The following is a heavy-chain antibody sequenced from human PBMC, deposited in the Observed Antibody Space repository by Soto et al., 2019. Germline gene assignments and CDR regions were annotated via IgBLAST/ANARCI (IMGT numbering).Heavy chain of an antibody. D-gene: IGHD3-22*01. CDR3: ARGSGYYYWDDY. J-gene: IGHJ4*02. V-gene: IGHV1-3*01. CDR1: GYTFTSYY. CDR2: INAGNGNT. Sequence: GASVKVSCKASGYTFTSYYMNWVRQAPGQRLEWMGWINAGNGNTKSSEKFQGRVTISRDTSASTAYMELSSLRSEDTAVYYCARGSGYYYWDDYWGQGTLVTVSS.